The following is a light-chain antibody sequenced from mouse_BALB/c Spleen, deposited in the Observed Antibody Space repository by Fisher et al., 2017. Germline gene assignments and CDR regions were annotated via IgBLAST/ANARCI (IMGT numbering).Light chain of an antibody. V-gene: IGKV4-57*01. CDR2: STS. CDR1: SSVSY. CDR3: QQRSSYPYT. J-gene: IGKJ2*01. Sequence: IVLTQTPAIMSASPGEKVTITCSASSSVSYMYWYQQKPGSSPKLWIYSTSNLASGVPSRFSGSGSGTFYSLTISSVEAEDAATYYCQQRSSYPYTFGGGTKLEIK.